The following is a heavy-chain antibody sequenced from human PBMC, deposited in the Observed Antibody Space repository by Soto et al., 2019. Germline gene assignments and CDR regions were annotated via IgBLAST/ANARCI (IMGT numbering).Heavy chain of an antibody. CDR1: GFTFSSYA. CDR3: AKLYYDDSSGYSSELGF. CDR2: ISGSGGST. J-gene: IGHJ4*02. D-gene: IGHD3-22*01. V-gene: IGHV3-23*01. Sequence: EVQLLESGGGLVQPGGSLRLSCAASGFTFSSYAMSWVRQAPGKGLEWVSAISGSGGSTYYADSVKGRFTISRDNSINTLYLQLNSLSAEDTAVYYCAKLYYDDSSGYSSELGFWGQGPLVTVSS.